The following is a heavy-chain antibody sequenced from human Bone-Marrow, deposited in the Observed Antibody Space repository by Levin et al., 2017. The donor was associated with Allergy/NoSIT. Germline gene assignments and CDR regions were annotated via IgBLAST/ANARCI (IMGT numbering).Heavy chain of an antibody. J-gene: IGHJ4*02. D-gene: IGHD1-1*01. CDR1: GFTFTAYG. CDR3: AAGRVTTLEIDY. V-gene: IGHV3-30-3*01. CDR2: PSPYGGNT. Sequence: GESLKISCAASGFTFTAYGVHWVRQAPGMRLEWLEYASPSPYGGNTHYADSSEGRFTISRDNSKNTAHLLVNSLKPEDTALYYCAAGRVTTLEIDYWGRGTLVAVSS.